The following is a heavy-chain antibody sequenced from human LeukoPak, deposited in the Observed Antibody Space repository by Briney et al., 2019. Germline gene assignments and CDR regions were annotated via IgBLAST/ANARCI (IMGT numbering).Heavy chain of an antibody. CDR3: AKDLEVVPAVFDY. V-gene: IGHV3-48*01. Sequence: PGGSLRLSCAASGFIFSSYSMNWVRQAPGKGLEWVSYISSSSSTIYYADSVKGRFTISRDNSKNTLYLQMNSLRAEDTAVYYCAKDLEVVPAVFDYWGQGTLVTVSS. CDR1: GFIFSSYS. J-gene: IGHJ4*02. D-gene: IGHD2-2*01. CDR2: ISSSSSTI.